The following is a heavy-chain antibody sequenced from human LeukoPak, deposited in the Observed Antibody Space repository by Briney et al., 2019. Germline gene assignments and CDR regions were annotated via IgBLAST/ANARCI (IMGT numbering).Heavy chain of an antibody. Sequence: GGSLRLSCAASGFTFSSYAMSWVRQAPGKGLEWVAAISGSGGSTYYADSVKGRFTISRDNCKNTLYLQMNSLRAEDTAVYYCSQAENGIRYFDWLPFDYWGQGTLVTVSS. CDR3: SQAENGIRYFDWLPFDY. D-gene: IGHD3-9*01. CDR1: GFTFSSYA. CDR2: ISGSGGST. V-gene: IGHV3-23*01. J-gene: IGHJ4*02.